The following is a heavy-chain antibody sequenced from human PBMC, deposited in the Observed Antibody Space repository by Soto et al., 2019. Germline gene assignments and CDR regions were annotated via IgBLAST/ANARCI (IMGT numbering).Heavy chain of an antibody. CDR1: GDTFTDYY. CDR2: VNPSGGHT. Sequence: QVQLVQSGAEVKKPGASVKVSCKASGDTFTDYYIHWVRQAPGQGLEWMGTVNPSGGHTTYAQHLLGRRPMTRDTSTSTLYMELTSLTSADTAVYYCARGGHVVVVTAALDYWGQGTLVTVSS. V-gene: IGHV1-46*01. CDR3: ARGGHVVVVTAALDY. D-gene: IGHD2-21*02. J-gene: IGHJ4*02.